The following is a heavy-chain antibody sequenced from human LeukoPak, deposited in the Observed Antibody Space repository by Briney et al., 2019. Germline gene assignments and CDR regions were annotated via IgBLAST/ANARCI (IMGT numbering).Heavy chain of an antibody. D-gene: IGHD5-24*01. V-gene: IGHV5-51*01. CDR1: GYSFTSYW. Sequence: GESLKISCKGSGYSFTSYWIGWVRQMPGKGLEWMGIIYPGDSDTRYSPSFQGQVTISADKSISTAYLQWSSLKASDTAMYYCASRRDGYKTRFAFDIWGQGTTVTVSS. CDR2: IYPGDSDT. J-gene: IGHJ3*02. CDR3: ASRRDGYKTRFAFDI.